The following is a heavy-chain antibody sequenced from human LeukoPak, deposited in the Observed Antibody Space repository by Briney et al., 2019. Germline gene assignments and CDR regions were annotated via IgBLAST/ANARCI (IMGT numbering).Heavy chain of an antibody. V-gene: IGHV4-59*01. CDR1: GGSFSSYY. Sequence: SETLSLTCTVSGGSFSSYYWSWIRQPPGKGLEWIGYIYYSGSTNYNPSLKSRVTISLDTSKNQFSLKLSSVTAADTAVYYCARSELLWFGGVNSGFDYWGQGTLVTVSS. CDR3: ARSELLWFGGVNSGFDY. D-gene: IGHD3-10*01. J-gene: IGHJ4*02. CDR2: IYYSGST.